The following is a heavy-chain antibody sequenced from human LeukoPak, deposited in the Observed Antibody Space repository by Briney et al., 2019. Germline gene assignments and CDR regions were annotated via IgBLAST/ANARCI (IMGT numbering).Heavy chain of an antibody. D-gene: IGHD2-15*01. J-gene: IGHJ6*03. CDR1: GYSISSGYY. CDR3: ARAILGYYMDV. Sequence: SETLSLTCTVSGYSISSGYYWGWIRQPPGKGLEWIGSIYHSGRTFYNPSLKSRVTISVDTSKNQFSLKLSSVTAADTAVYYCARAILGYYMDVWGKGTTVTISS. CDR2: IYHSGRT. V-gene: IGHV4-38-2*02.